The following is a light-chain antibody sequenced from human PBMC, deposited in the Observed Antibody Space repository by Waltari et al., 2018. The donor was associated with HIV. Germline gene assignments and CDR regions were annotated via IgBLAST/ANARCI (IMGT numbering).Light chain of an antibody. CDR1: SGSLASTY. CDR3: QSYDSSNRV. J-gene: IGLJ3*02. Sequence: NFMLTQPHSVSESPGKTVTISCTPTSGSLASTYLTWYHPRPGSAPTPVIYEDNQRPSGVPDRFSGSIDSSSNSASLTISGLKTEDEADYYCQSYDSSNRVFGGGTKLTVL. CDR2: EDN. V-gene: IGLV6-57*03.